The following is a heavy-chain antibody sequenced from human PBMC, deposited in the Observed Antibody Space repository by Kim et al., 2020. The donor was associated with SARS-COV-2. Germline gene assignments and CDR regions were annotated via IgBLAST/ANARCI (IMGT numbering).Heavy chain of an antibody. CDR3: ARDGSLWFGELIRQFDYGMDV. CDR1: GGTFSSYA. D-gene: IGHD3-10*01. CDR2: IIPIFGTA. Sequence: SVKVSCKASGGTFSSYAISWVRQAPGQGLEWMGGIIPIFGTANYAQKFQGRVTITADESTSTAYMELSSLRSEDTAVYYCARDGSLWFGELIRQFDYGMDVWGQGTTVTVSS. J-gene: IGHJ6*02. V-gene: IGHV1-69*13.